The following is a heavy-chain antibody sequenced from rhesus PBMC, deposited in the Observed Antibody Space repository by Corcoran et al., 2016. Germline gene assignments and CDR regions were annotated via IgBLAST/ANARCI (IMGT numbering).Heavy chain of an antibody. V-gene: IGHV3-134*01. CDR3: SRDNWSA. D-gene: IGHD1-26*01. J-gene: IGHJ4*01. CDR1: GFTFDDYA. Sequence: DVQLVESGGALAQPGGSLRLSCAASGFTFDDYAMSWVRQAPGKGLEWVSRISWDGGRTYYADSVKGRFTISRDNAKNTLYLQMDRLRAEDTALYYCSRDNWSAWGQGVLVTVSS. CDR2: ISWDGGRT.